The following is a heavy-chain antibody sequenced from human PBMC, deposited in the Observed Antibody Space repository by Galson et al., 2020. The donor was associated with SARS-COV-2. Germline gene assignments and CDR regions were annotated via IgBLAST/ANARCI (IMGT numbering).Heavy chain of an antibody. Sequence: GESLKISCVVSGIKFSTSVMHWVRQAPGKGLEYVSAISGNGDNKHYADSVKDRFTISRDNSKNTVYLQMGSVRVEDMAVYYCAREGYSSGRAGIFDIWGQGTMVTVSS. CDR2: ISGNGDNK. V-gene: IGHV3-64*02. J-gene: IGHJ3*02. CDR1: GIKFSTSV. CDR3: AREGYSSGRAGIFDI. D-gene: IGHD6-19*01.